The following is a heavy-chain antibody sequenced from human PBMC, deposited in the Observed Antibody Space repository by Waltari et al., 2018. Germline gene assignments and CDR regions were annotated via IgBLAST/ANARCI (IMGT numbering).Heavy chain of an antibody. CDR1: GYSISGDYY. CDR2: IYHSGTP. Sequence: QVQLQESGPGLVKPSETLSLTCGVSGYSISGDYYWGWIRQPPGKGLVCIGNIYHSGTPYYNPSLKSRVTISVDTSNNLFFLNLTSVTAADTAIYYCATSTLYASGWYLFDNWGRGTLVSVSS. V-gene: IGHV4-38-2*01. D-gene: IGHD6-19*01. CDR3: ATSTLYASGWYLFDN. J-gene: IGHJ4*02.